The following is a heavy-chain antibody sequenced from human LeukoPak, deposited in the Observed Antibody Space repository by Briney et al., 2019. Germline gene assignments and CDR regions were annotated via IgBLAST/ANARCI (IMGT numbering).Heavy chain of an antibody. CDR1: GYNFTSYW. V-gene: IGHV5-51*01. D-gene: IGHD4-17*01. Sequence: GESLNISCKGSGYNFTSYWIVGVRQMHGKGLEWMGIIYPGDSDTRYSPSFQGQVTISADKSISTAYLQWSSLKASDTAMYYCARREGDYALFDYWGQGTLVTVSS. CDR2: IYPGDSDT. CDR3: ARREGDYALFDY. J-gene: IGHJ4*02.